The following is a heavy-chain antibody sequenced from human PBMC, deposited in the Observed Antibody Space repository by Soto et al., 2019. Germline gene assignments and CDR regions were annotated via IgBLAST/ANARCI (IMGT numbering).Heavy chain of an antibody. Sequence: SVKVSCKASGGTFSSYAISWVRQAPGQGLEWMGGIIPIFGTANYAQKFQGRVTITADESTSTAYMELSSLRSEDTAVYYCARVLRELQASVVVPAAIGCWFNTWGEGSLVIVSS. CDR1: GGTFSSYA. V-gene: IGHV1-69*13. CDR3: ARVLRELQASVVVPAAIGCWFNT. D-gene: IGHD2-2*01. CDR2: IIPIFGTA. J-gene: IGHJ5*02.